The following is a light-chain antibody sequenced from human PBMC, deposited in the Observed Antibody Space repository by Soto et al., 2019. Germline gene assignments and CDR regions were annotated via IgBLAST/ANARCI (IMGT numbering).Light chain of an antibody. Sequence: EIVLTQSPGTLSLSPGERATLSCRASQSVSSSYLAWYQQKPGQAPRPLIYGASSRAIGIPDRSSGSWSGKDFTLTISRLEPEDFAVYYCKQHGSSPWTFGQGTKVEIK. CDR2: GAS. CDR1: QSVSSSY. CDR3: KQHGSSPWT. V-gene: IGKV3-20*01. J-gene: IGKJ1*01.